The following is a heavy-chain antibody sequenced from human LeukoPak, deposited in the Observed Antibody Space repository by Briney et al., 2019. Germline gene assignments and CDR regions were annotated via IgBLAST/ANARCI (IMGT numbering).Heavy chain of an antibody. CDR3: ASTITFVMRFDP. D-gene: IGHD1-20*01. CDR1: GYSISSGYY. Sequence: ETLSLTCTVSGYSISSGYYWSWVRQAPGKGLEWVSYISSSSSTIYYADSVKGRFTISRDNAKNSLYLQMNSLRAEDTAVYYCASTITFVMRFDPWGQGTLVTVSS. J-gene: IGHJ5*02. V-gene: IGHV3-48*01. CDR2: ISSSSSTI.